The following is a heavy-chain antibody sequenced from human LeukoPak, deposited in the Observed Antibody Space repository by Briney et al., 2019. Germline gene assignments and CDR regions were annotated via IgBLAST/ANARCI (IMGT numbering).Heavy chain of an antibody. CDR2: ISSSGSTI. Sequence: GGSLRLSCAASGFTFSDYYMSWIRQAPGKGLEWVSYISSSGSTIYYADSVKGRFTISRDNAKSSLYLQMNSLRAEDTAVYYCARDEVRYSSSWYRYWGQGTLVTVSS. CDR3: ARDEVRYSSSWYRY. J-gene: IGHJ4*02. V-gene: IGHV3-11*04. D-gene: IGHD6-13*01. CDR1: GFTFSDYY.